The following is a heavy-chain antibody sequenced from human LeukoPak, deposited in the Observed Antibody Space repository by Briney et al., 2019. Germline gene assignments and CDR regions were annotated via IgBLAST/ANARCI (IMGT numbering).Heavy chain of an antibody. J-gene: IGHJ4*02. CDR2: IYSGGST. CDR3: ATLDIVATMGSFFF. D-gene: IGHD5-12*01. V-gene: IGHV3-53*01. CDR1: GFTVSNNY. Sequence: HPGGSLRLSCAASGFTVSNNYMSWVRQVPGKGLEWVSVIYSGGSTYYADSVKGRFTISRDNSKNTLFLQMDSLRAEDTAVYYCATLDIVATMGSFFFWGQGTLVIVSS.